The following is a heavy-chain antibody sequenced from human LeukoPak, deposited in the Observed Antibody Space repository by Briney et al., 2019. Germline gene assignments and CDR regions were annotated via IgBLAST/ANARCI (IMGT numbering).Heavy chain of an antibody. CDR1: GGTFSSYA. D-gene: IGHD1-14*01. J-gene: IGHJ6*03. Sequence: GASVKVSCKASGGTFSSYAISWVRQAPGQGLEWMGGIIPIFGTANYAQKFQGRVTITADESTSTAHMELSSLRSEDTAVYYCARAPDGDYYYYYMDVWGKGTTVTVSS. CDR3: ARAPDGDYYYYYMDV. CDR2: IIPIFGTA. V-gene: IGHV1-69*13.